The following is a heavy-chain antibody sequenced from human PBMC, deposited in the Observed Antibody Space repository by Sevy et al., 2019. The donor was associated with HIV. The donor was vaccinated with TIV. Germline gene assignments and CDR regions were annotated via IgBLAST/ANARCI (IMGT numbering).Heavy chain of an antibody. D-gene: IGHD5-18*01. J-gene: IGHJ4*02. CDR3: ARGKSGYGYALNY. Sequence: GGSLRLSCAASGFTFSNFGMHWVRQAPGKGLEGVSVIHSDDTTYHADSVKDRFTISRDNFKNTLYLHMSSLRAEDTAVYYCARGKSGYGYALNYWGQGTLVTVSS. CDR2: IHSDDTT. V-gene: IGHV3-66*01. CDR1: GFTFSNFG.